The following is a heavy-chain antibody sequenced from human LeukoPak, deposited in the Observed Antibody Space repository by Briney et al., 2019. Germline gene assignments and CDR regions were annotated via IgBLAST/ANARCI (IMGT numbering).Heavy chain of an antibody. CDR1: GFTLSSYS. CDR3: ARGRYSGSYSGFDY. J-gene: IGHJ4*02. D-gene: IGHD1-26*01. CDR2: ISSSSSYI. Sequence: GGSLRLSCAASGFTLSSYSMNWVRQAPGKGLEWVSSISSSSSYIYYADSVKGRFTISRDNAKNSLYLQMNSLRAEDTAVYYCARGRYSGSYSGFDYWGQGTLVTVSS. V-gene: IGHV3-21*01.